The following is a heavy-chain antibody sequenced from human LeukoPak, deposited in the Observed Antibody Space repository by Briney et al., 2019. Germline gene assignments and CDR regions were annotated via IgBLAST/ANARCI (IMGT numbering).Heavy chain of an antibody. D-gene: IGHD2-15*01. CDR3: ATSVVDDYYYYYGMDV. CDR2: INAGNGST. Sequence: ASVKVSCKASGDSLTIYAIHWVRQAPGQGLEWMGRINAGNGSTKSSQKFQGRVIITRDTSASTAYTELSSLRSEDTAVYYCATSVVDDYYYYYGMDVWGQGTTVTVSS. V-gene: IGHV1-3*01. J-gene: IGHJ6*02. CDR1: GDSLTIYA.